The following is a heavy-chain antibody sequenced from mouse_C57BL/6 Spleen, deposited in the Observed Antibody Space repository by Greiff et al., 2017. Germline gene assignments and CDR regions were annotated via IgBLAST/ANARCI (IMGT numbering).Heavy chain of an antibody. CDR1: GYTFTSYW. CDR2: IHPNSGST. D-gene: IGHD2-2*01. V-gene: IGHV1-64*01. J-gene: IGHJ2*01. Sequence: QVHVKQPGAELVKPGASVKLSCKASGYTFTSYWMHWVKQRPGQGLEWIGMIHPNSGSTNYNEKFKSKATLTVDKSSSTAYMQLSSLTSEYSAVYYCARWDLFGYDESYFDYWGQGTTLTVSS. CDR3: ARWDLFGYDESYFDY.